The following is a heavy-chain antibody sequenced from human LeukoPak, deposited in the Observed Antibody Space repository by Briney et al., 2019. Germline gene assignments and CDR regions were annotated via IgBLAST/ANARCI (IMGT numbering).Heavy chain of an antibody. Sequence: GGSLRLSCAASGFTFSSYSMNWVRQAPGKGLEWVSYISSSGSTIYYADSVKGRFTISRDNAKNSLYLQMNSLRAEDTAVYYCARDLSDWTPFDAFDIWGQGTMVTVSS. V-gene: IGHV3-48*04. D-gene: IGHD6-19*01. CDR1: GFTFSSYS. CDR3: ARDLSDWTPFDAFDI. CDR2: ISSSGSTI. J-gene: IGHJ3*02.